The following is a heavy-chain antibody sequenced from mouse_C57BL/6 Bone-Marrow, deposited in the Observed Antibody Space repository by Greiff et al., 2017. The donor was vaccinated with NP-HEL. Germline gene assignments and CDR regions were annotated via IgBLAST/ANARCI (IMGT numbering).Heavy chain of an antibody. J-gene: IGHJ1*03. CDR1: GYAFTNYL. CDR2: INPGSGGT. Sequence: VQLQQSGAELVRPETSVKVSCKASGYAFTNYLIEWVKQRPGQGLEWIGVINPGSGGTNYNEKFKGKATLTADKSSSTAYMQLSSLTSEDSAVYFCARWGWWYFDVWGTGTTVTVSS. D-gene: IGHD2-3*01. CDR3: ARWGWWYFDV. V-gene: IGHV1-54*01.